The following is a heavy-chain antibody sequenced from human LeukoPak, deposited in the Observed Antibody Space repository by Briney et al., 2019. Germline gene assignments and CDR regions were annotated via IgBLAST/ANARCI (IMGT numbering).Heavy chain of an antibody. V-gene: IGHV4-34*01. D-gene: IGHD3-22*01. CDR3: ARELYHYDSSGYYY. CDR1: GGSFSGYY. CDR2: INHSGST. J-gene: IGHJ4*02. Sequence: SETLSLTCAVYGGSFSGYYWSWIRQPPGKGLEWIGEINHSGSTNYNPSLKSRVTISVDTSKNQFSLKLSSVTAADTAVYYCARELYHYDSSGYYYWGQGTLVTVSS.